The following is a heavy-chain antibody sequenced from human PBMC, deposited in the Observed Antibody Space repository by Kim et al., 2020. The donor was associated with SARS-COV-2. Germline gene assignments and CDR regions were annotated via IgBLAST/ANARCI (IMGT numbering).Heavy chain of an antibody. CDR2: NK. CDR3: ASEVGANQFDY. J-gene: IGHJ4*02. Sequence: GWSLRLSCTTSGFTFRSYTLHWVRQAPGKGLEWVAVNKYYADSVKGRFTISRDNSKNTLYLQMNSLRVEDTAVYYCASEVGANQFDYWGQGTLVTVSS. CDR1: GFTFRSYT. V-gene: IGHV3-30-3*01. D-gene: IGHD1-26*01.